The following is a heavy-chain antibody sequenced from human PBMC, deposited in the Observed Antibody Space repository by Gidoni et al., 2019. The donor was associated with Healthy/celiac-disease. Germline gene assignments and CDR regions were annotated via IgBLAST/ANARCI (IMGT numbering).Heavy chain of an antibody. D-gene: IGHD4-17*01. CDR3: ARHGPTVTGHDY. CDR2: IYPGDSDT. V-gene: IGHV5-51*01. Sequence: HLVPSGAGVKKPVSSLPLSCQCSGYSFTSYWLGWVRQMPGKGLEWMGIIYPGDSDTRYSPSFQGQVTISADKSISTAYLQWSSLKASDTAMYYCARHGPTVTGHDYWGQGTLVTVSS. CDR1: GYSFTSYW. J-gene: IGHJ4*02.